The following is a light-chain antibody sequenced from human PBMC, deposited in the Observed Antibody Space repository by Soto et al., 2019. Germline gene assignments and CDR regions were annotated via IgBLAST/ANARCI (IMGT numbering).Light chain of an antibody. J-gene: IGLJ1*01. CDR2: EVS. CDR3: FSYTSSGTYV. Sequence: QSVLNQPASVSGSPGQSITISCTGTSSDVGNYKYVSWYQQHPGKAPKLMIYEVSNRPSGVSNRFSGSKSGNTASLTISGLQAEDETDYYCFSYTSSGTYVFGTGTKVTVI. V-gene: IGLV2-14*01. CDR1: SSDVGNYKY.